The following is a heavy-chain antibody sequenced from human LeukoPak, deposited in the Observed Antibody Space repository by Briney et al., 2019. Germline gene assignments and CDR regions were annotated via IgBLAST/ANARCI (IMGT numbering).Heavy chain of an antibody. D-gene: IGHD3-9*01. CDR1: GYTFTGYY. J-gene: IGHJ3*02. CDR2: INPNSGCT. Sequence: GASVKVSCKASGYTFTGYYMHWVRQAPGQGLEWMGWINPNSGCTNYAQKFQGRVTMTRDTSISTAYMELSRLRSDDTAVYYCAREVLRYFDWLSDAFDIWGQGTMVTVSS. CDR3: AREVLRYFDWLSDAFDI. V-gene: IGHV1-2*02.